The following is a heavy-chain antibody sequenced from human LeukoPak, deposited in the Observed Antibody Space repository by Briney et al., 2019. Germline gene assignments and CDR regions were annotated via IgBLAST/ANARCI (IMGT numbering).Heavy chain of an antibody. V-gene: IGHV3-23*01. J-gene: IGHJ6*02. CDR3: ATDTVSYYYGMDV. D-gene: IGHD4-11*01. CDR1: GFTFSSYA. Sequence: GGSLRLSCAASGFTFSSYAMSWVRQAPGKGLEWVSAISGSGGSTYYADSVKGRFTISRDNSKNTLYLQMNSLRAEDTAVYYCATDTVSYYYGMDVWGQGTTVTVFS. CDR2: ISGSGGST.